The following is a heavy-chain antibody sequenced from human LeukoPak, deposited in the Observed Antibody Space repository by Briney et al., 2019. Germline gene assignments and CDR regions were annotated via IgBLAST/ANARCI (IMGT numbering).Heavy chain of an antibody. J-gene: IGHJ5*02. Sequence: PSETLSLTCTVSGGSVSSGSYYWSWIRQPPGKGLECIGYIYYSGSTYYNPSLKSQVTISVDTSKNQFSLKLSSVTAADTAVYYCASMLLGYCSGGSCYENWFDPWGQGTLVTVSS. D-gene: IGHD2-15*01. CDR3: ASMLLGYCSGGSCYENWFDP. CDR1: GGSVSSGSYY. V-gene: IGHV4-61*01. CDR2: IYYSGST.